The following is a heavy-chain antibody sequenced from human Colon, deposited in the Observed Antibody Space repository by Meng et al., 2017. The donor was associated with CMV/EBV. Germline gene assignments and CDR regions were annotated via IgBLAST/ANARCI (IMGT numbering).Heavy chain of an antibody. J-gene: IGHJ4*02. CDR2: IRYDGTNK. CDR1: GFTFSTYG. D-gene: IGHD1-26*01. Sequence: GVLRLSCVASGFTFSTYGMHWVRQAPGKGLEWVAFIRYDGTNKYYVDSVKGRFTISRDNSKNTLFLQMNSLGADDTAVYYCAKQIVGEEGYFDYWGQGTLVTVSS. CDR3: AKQIVGEEGYFDY. V-gene: IGHV3-30*02.